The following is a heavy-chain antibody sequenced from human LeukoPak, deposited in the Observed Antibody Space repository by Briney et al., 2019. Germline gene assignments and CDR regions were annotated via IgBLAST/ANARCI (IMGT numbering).Heavy chain of an antibody. CDR1: GGTFSNFG. V-gene: IGHV1-8*02. CDR3: ARGGVRVAGTSGRRSGKRYYYFDY. D-gene: IGHD6-19*01. CDR2: MNPNSGNT. Sequence: GASVKVSCKASGGTFSNFGINWVRQATGQGLEWMGWMNPNSGNTGYAQKFQGRVTMTRNTSISTAYMELSSLRSKDTAVYYCARGGVRVAGTSGRRSGKRYYYFDYWGQGTLVTVSS. J-gene: IGHJ4*02.